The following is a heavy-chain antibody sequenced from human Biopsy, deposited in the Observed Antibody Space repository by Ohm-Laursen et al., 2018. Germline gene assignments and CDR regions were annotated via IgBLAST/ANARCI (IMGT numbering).Heavy chain of an antibody. Sequence: SVKVSCKAPTGTFNSYGIIWVRQAPGQGLEWMGRIIPILRTTAYAQTFLGRVTITADSPTSTGDMELTSLTSDDTAVYFCAREAIGYQLPCDDWGQGTLVTVSS. CDR3: AREAIGYQLPCDD. CDR2: IIPILRTT. D-gene: IGHD2-2*01. V-gene: IGHV1-69*11. CDR1: TGTFNSYG. J-gene: IGHJ4*02.